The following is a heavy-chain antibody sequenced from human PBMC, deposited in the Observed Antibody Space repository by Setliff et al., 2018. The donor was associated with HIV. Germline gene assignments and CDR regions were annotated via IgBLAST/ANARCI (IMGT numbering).Heavy chain of an antibody. D-gene: IGHD3-3*01. Sequence: GASVKVSCKASGYTFTSYDISWVRQAPAQGLEWMGWISAYNGNTNYAQTLQGRVTMTTDTSTSTAYMELRSLRSDDTAVYYCAREYYDFWSGYSDAFHIWGQGTMVTVSS. CDR2: ISAYNGNT. V-gene: IGHV1-18*01. J-gene: IGHJ3*02. CDR3: AREYYDFWSGYSDAFHI. CDR1: GYTFTSYD.